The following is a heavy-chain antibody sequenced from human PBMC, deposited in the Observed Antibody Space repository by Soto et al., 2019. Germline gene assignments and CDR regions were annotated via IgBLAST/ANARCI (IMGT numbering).Heavy chain of an antibody. CDR1: GFNFADAW. CDR3: VADPPGASSFADY. D-gene: IGHD2-2*01. Sequence: EVQLVDSGGGLVKPGGSLTLSCAASGFNFADAWMTWVRQAPGKGLEWVGRIRSKSGGGTTDYATPVNGRFSISRDDAKETLYLQMSSLRTDDTAVYFCVADPPGASSFADYWGQGILVTVSA. J-gene: IGHJ4*02. CDR2: IRSKSGGGTT. V-gene: IGHV3-15*07.